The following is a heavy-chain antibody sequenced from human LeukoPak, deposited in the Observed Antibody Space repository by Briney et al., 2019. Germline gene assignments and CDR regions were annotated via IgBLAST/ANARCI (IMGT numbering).Heavy chain of an antibody. CDR2: IKQDGSEK. Sequence: PGGSLRLSCAASGFTFSSYWMSWVRQAPGKGLGWVANIKQDGSEKYYVDSVKGRFTISRDNAKNSLYLQMNSLRAEDTAVYYCARDSSAARPNYYFDYWGQGTLVTVSS. CDR1: GFTFSSYW. V-gene: IGHV3-7*01. D-gene: IGHD6-6*01. J-gene: IGHJ4*02. CDR3: ARDSSAARPNYYFDY.